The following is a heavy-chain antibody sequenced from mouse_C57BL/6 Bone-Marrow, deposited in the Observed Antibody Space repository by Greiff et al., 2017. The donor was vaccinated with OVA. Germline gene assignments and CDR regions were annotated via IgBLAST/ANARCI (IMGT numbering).Heavy chain of an antibody. Sequence: EVHLVESGGGLVKPGGSLKLSCAASGFTFSSYAMSWVRQTPEKRLEWVATISDGGSYTYYPDNVKGRFTISRDNAKNNLYLQMSHLKSEDTAMYYCARVDGSLAYWGQGTLVTVSA. J-gene: IGHJ3*01. V-gene: IGHV5-4*01. CDR3: ARVDGSLAY. CDR1: GFTFSSYA. D-gene: IGHD2-3*01. CDR2: ISDGGSYT.